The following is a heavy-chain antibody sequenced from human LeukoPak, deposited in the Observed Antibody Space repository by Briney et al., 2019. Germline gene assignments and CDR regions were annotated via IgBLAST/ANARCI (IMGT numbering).Heavy chain of an antibody. Sequence: PGGSLRLSCAASGFTFSSYWMHWVRQAPGKGLVWVSRINSDGSTTSYADSVKGRFTISRDNAKNTLYLQMNSLGAGDTAVYYCARETADDAFDIWGQGTMVTVSS. CDR2: INSDGSTT. CDR1: GFTFSSYW. J-gene: IGHJ3*02. CDR3: ARETADDAFDI. D-gene: IGHD1-14*01. V-gene: IGHV3-74*01.